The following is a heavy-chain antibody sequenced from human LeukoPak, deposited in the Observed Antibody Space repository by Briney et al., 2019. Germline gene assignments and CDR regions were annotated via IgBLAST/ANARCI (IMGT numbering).Heavy chain of an antibody. CDR1: GYTFTSYG. CDR3: ARLSWSYDSSGYAKRPDAFDI. CDR2: ISAYNGNT. D-gene: IGHD3-22*01. J-gene: IGHJ3*02. V-gene: IGHV1-18*01. Sequence: GASVKVSCKASGYTFTSYGISWVRQAPGQGLEWMGWISAYNGNTNYAQKLQGSVTMTTDTSTSTAYMELRSLRSDDTAVYYCARLSWSYDSSGYAKRPDAFDIWGQGTMVTVSS.